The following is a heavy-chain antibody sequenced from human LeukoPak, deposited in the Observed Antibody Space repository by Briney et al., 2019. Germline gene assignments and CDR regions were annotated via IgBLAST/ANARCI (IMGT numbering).Heavy chain of an antibody. CDR3: ARGLFLSGYLDAFDI. CDR2: IYSDGRT. Sequence: PGGSLRLSCAASGFTVSNKYMTWVRQAPGKGLEWVSLIYSDGRTYYADSVKGRCTISRDGSKNTLYLQMNSLRVEDTAVYYCARGLFLSGYLDAFDIWGQGTVATVSS. D-gene: IGHD3-22*01. V-gene: IGHV3-53*01. J-gene: IGHJ3*02. CDR1: GFTVSNKY.